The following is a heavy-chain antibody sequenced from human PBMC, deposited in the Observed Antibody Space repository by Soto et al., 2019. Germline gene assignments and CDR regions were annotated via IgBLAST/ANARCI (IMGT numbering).Heavy chain of an antibody. V-gene: IGHV3-30-3*01. CDR3: ASDGLLGYFDY. D-gene: IGHD3-16*01. CDR2: ISYDGSNN. CDR1: EGNSVSYA. Sequence: VSWTAAEGNSVSYARHWVRQAPGKGLEWVAVISYDGSNNYYADSVKGRFTISRDNSKNTLYLQMNSLRAEDTAVYYCASDGLLGYFDYWGQGTLVTVAS. J-gene: IGHJ4*02.